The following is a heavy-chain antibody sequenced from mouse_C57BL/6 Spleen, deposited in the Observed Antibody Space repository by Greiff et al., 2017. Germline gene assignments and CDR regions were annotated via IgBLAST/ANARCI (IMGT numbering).Heavy chain of an antibody. V-gene: IGHV1-62-2*01. Sequence: VQLQQSGAELVKPGASVKLSCKASGYTFTEYTIHWVKQRSGQGLEWIGWFYPGSGSIKYNEKFKDKATVTADKSSSTVYMELSRITSEDSAVYFCARHGSPFYYDGSSSWFAYWGQGTLVTVSA. CDR3: ARHGSPFYYDGSSSWFAY. D-gene: IGHD1-1*01. J-gene: IGHJ3*01. CDR2: FYPGSGSI. CDR1: GYTFTEYT.